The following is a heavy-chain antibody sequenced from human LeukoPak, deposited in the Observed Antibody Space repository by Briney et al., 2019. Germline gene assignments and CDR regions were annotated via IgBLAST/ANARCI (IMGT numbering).Heavy chain of an antibody. V-gene: IGHV3-21*01. J-gene: IGHJ5*02. CDR3: ASGAYGGSYRWFDP. D-gene: IGHD1-26*01. CDR2: ISSSSSYI. Sequence: PGGSLRLSCAASGFTFSSYSMNWVRQAPGKGLEWVSSISSSSSYICYADSVKGRFTISRDNAKSSLYLQMNSLRVEDTSVYYCASGAYGGSYRWFDPWGQGTLVTVSS. CDR1: GFTFSSYS.